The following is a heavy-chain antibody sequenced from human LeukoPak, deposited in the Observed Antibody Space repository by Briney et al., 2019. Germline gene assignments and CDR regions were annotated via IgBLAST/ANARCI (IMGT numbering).Heavy chain of an antibody. CDR2: IYHSGST. CDR3: ARSGSPAADDSSGYYPPSYMDV. J-gene: IGHJ6*03. D-gene: IGHD3-22*01. V-gene: IGHV4-30-2*01. CDR1: GGSISSGGYY. Sequence: SETLSLTCTVSGGSISSGGYYWSWIRQPPGKGLEWIGYIYHSGSTYYNPSLKSRVTISVDRSKNQFSLKLSSVTAADTAVYYCARSGSPAADDSSGYYPPSYMDVWGKGTTVTVSS.